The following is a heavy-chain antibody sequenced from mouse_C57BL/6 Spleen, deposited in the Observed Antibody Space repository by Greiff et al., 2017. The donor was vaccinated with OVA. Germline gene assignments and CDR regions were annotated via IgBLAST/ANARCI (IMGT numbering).Heavy chain of an antibody. CDR2: IDPNSGGT. CDR1: GYTFTSYW. Sequence: VQLQQPGAELVKPGASVKLSCKASGYTFTSYWMHWVKQRPGRGLEWIGRIDPNSGGTKYNEKFKSKATLTVDKPSSTAYMQLSSLTSEDSAVYYCTSECVSKANWDFDVWGKGTTVTVSS. CDR3: TSECVSKANWDFDV. D-gene: IGHD3-2*02. J-gene: IGHJ1*03. V-gene: IGHV1-72*01.